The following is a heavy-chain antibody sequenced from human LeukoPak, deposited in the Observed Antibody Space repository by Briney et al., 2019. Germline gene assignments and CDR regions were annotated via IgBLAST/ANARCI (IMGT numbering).Heavy chain of an antibody. J-gene: IGHJ4*02. CDR3: AKTDYCSGGSCRFFDY. V-gene: IGHV3-23*01. Sequence: SGGSLRLSCAASGFTFSSYAMSWVRQAPGKGLEWVSAISGSGGSTYYADSVKGRFTISRDNSKNTLYLQMNSLRAEDTAVYYCAKTDYCSGGSCRFFDYWGQGTLVTVSS. CDR1: GFTFSSYA. CDR2: ISGSGGST. D-gene: IGHD2-15*01.